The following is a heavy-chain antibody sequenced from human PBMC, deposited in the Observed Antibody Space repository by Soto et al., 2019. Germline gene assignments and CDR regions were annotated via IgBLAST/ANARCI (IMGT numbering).Heavy chain of an antibody. CDR1: GGTFSTYT. Sequence: ASVKVSCKASGGTFSTYTMSWVRQAPGQGLEWMGGINPMFGTTTYAQKFQGRVTITRDTSTSTAYMELSSLRSEDTAVYYCARDLYSSSSWSGMDVWGQGTTVTVSS. J-gene: IGHJ6*02. CDR2: INPMFGTT. V-gene: IGHV1-69*05. CDR3: ARDLYSSSSWSGMDV. D-gene: IGHD6-6*01.